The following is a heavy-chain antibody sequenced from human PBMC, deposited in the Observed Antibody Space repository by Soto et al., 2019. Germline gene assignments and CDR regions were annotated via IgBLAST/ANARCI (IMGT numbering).Heavy chain of an antibody. CDR1: GFTFSSYA. CDR3: AKDHMIWGRLVEYMDV. D-gene: IGHD3-10*01. J-gene: IGHJ6*02. CDR2: ISGSGVST. Sequence: EVQLLESGGGLVQPGGSLRLSCAASGFTFSSYALGWVRQAPGRGLECVSAISGSGVSTFYADSVKGRVTISRDTSKNTLYLRMNTLTAEDTVVYYFAKDHMIWGRLVEYMDVWGQGTTVTVSS. V-gene: IGHV3-23*01.